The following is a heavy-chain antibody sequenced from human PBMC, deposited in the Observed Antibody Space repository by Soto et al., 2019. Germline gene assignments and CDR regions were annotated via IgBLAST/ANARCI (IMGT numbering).Heavy chain of an antibody. J-gene: IGHJ6*03. CDR2: MNPNSGNT. Sequence: ASVKVSCKASGYTFTSYDINWVRQATGQGLEWMGWMNPNSGNTGYAQKLQGGVTMTTDTSTSTAYMELRSLRSDDTAVYYCARVGKFRTYSSYYYRDVGGKGTTVTFPS. CDR3: ARVGKFRTYSSYYYRDV. V-gene: IGHV1-8*01. CDR1: GYTFTSYD. D-gene: IGHD2-21*01.